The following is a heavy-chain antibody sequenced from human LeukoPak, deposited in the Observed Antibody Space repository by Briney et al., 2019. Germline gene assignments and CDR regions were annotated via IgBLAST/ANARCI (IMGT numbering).Heavy chain of an antibody. Sequence: SETLSLTCTVSGGSISSSSYYWGWIRQPPGKGLEWIGSIYYSGSTNYNPSLKSRVTISVDTSKNQFSLKLSSVTAADTAVYYCARLSPLSRVYTYYYDSSGYYYYWGQGTLVTVSS. CDR1: GGSISSSSYY. D-gene: IGHD3-22*01. J-gene: IGHJ4*02. V-gene: IGHV4-39*07. CDR2: IYYSGST. CDR3: ARLSPLSRVYTYYYDSSGYYYY.